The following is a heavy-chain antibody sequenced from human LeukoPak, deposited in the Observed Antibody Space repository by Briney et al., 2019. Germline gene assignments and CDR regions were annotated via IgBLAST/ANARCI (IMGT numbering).Heavy chain of an antibody. CDR2: IYYSGST. D-gene: IGHD2/OR15-2a*01. CDR3: ARRRREGNNSYYYYMDV. Sequence: SETLSLTCTVSGGSISSGGYYWSWIRQHPGKGLEWIGYIYYSGSTYYNPSLKSRVTISVDTSKNQFSLKLSSVTAADTAVYYCARRRREGNNSYYYYMDVWGTGTTVTVSS. CDR1: GGSISSGGYY. V-gene: IGHV4-31*03. J-gene: IGHJ6*03.